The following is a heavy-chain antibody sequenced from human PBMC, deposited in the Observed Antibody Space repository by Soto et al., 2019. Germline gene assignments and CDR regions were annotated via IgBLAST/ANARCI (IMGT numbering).Heavy chain of an antibody. D-gene: IGHD3-22*01. CDR2: IIPIFGTA. CDR3: AGGGPLSESSGFFDD. Sequence: QVQLVQSGAEVKKPGSSVKVSCKASGGTFSSYAISWVRQAPGQGLEWMGGIIPIFGTANYAQKFQGRVTITADNSKSTAYMELSSLRSDDKAVYYCAGGGPLSESSGFFDDWGQGTLVTGSS. CDR1: GGTFSSYA. V-gene: IGHV1-69*14. J-gene: IGHJ4*02.